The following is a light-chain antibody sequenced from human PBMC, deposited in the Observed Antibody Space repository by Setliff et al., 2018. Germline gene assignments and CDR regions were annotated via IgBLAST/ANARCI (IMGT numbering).Light chain of an antibody. CDR1: GSDVGGYDY. Sequence: QSALTQPASVSGSPGQTIILSCTGTGSDVGGYDYISWYQLHPGKVPKLMIYDVINRPSGVSDRFSGSKSGNTASLTISGLQAEDEADYYCSSYADSNIFLFGTGTKVTVL. J-gene: IGLJ1*01. CDR2: DVI. V-gene: IGLV2-14*03. CDR3: SSYADSNIFL.